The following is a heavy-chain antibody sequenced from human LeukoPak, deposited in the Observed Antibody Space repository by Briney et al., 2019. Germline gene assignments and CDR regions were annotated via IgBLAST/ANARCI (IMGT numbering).Heavy chain of an antibody. V-gene: IGHV4-39*01. D-gene: IGHD6-6*01. J-gene: IGHJ3*02. CDR3: ATLYGSSAGTFDI. CDR1: CGSLISSSYY. CDR2: IYYSGST. Sequence: SETLSLTCIVSCGSLISSSYYWGWIRQPPGKGLEWIGTIYYSGSTYYNPSLKSRVTISVDSSKNQFSLKLSSVTAADTAVFYCATLYGSSAGTFDIWGQGTVVTVSS.